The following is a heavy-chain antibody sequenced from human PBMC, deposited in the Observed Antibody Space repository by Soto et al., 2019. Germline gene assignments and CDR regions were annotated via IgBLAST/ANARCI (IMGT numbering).Heavy chain of an antibody. Sequence: QTQLQVSGPGLVKPPETLSLTSTVSGGSISSRSYYWGWIRQPPGKGLEWIGIIYYTGNTYYNPSLKSRVTISVDTSKNQFSLRLRSVTAADTAVYYCARRSYYYNYYYMDVWGKGTTVTVSS. CDR2: IYYTGNT. J-gene: IGHJ6*03. CDR1: GGSISSRSYY. V-gene: IGHV4-39*01. CDR3: ARRSYYYNYYYMDV.